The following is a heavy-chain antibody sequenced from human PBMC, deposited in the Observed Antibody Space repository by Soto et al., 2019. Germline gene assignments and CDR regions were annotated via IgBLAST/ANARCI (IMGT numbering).Heavy chain of an antibody. Sequence: PGGSLRLSCAASGFSFSVYTVNWVRQAPGKGLEWVSSISSSSSYIYYADSLKGRFTISRDNAKNSVYLQMNSLRAEDTAVYYCARGIAARTPPDNWGQGTLVTVSS. CDR2: ISSSSSYI. CDR3: ARGIAARTPPDN. J-gene: IGHJ4*02. D-gene: IGHD6-6*01. CDR1: GFSFSVYT. V-gene: IGHV3-21*01.